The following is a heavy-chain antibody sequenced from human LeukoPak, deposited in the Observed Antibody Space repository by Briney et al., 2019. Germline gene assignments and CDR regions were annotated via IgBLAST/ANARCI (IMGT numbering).Heavy chain of an antibody. CDR3: ARSFCTSATCSKGHFYYVMDV. D-gene: IGHD2-8*01. Sequence: GVPLRLSCAASGFTFSRYAMNGVRQAPEKAVEWVSYKRWDGDNRFNADSLKGRFTVSRDNAKNLLYLQMDSLRAEDTAVYYCARSFCTSATCSKGHFYYVMDVWGQGTTVTVSS. CDR1: GFTFSRYA. V-gene: IGHV3-21*01. CDR2: KRWDGDNR. J-gene: IGHJ6*02.